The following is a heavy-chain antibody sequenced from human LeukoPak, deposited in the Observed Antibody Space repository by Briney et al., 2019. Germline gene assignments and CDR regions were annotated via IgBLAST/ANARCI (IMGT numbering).Heavy chain of an antibody. J-gene: IGHJ3*02. D-gene: IGHD1-1*01. CDR3: ARETWNAFDI. Sequence: KPSETLSLTCTVSAHSISSGYYWGWIRQPSGKGLAWIGSIFHSGSTYYNPSLKSRVTVSLDTSRNQFSLKLSSVTAADTAIYYCARETWNAFDIWGQGTLVTVSS. CDR2: IFHSGST. V-gene: IGHV4-38-2*02. CDR1: AHSISSGYY.